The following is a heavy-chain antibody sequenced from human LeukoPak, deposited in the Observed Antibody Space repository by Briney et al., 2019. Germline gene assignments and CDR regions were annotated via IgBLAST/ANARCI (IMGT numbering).Heavy chain of an antibody. V-gene: IGHV3-23*01. D-gene: IGHD6-13*01. CDR2: IIGSGSST. Sequence: GGSLRLSCAASGFTFSSYAMSWVRQAPGKGLEWVSAIIGSGSSTYYADSVTGRFTISRDNSKNTLFLQMNSLRAEDTAVYYYPKDRAQQLVLDFWGQGTLVTVSS. CDR3: PKDRAQQLVLDF. CDR1: GFTFSSYA. J-gene: IGHJ4*02.